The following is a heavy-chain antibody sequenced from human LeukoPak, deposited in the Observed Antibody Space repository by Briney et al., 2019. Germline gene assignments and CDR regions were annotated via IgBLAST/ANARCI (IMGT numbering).Heavy chain of an antibody. CDR2: ITGSSATT. CDR1: GFTFSGYA. J-gene: IGHJ4*02. V-gene: IGHV3-23*01. Sequence: GGSLRLSCAASGFTFSGYAMSWVRQAPGKGLEWVSLITGSSATTYYGDSVRGRFTVSRDNSKNTLYLQMNSLRAEDTAVYFCAKGDCGGTCLLIDNWGQGTLVTVSS. CDR3: AKGDCGGTCLLIDN. D-gene: IGHD2-15*01.